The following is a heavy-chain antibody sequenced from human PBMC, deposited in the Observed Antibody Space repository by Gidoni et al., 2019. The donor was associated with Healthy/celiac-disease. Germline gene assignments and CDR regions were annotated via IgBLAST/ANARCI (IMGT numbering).Heavy chain of an antibody. CDR2: IKSKTDGGTT. D-gene: IGHD3-22*01. J-gene: IGHJ5*02. CDR1: GFTFSNAW. V-gene: IGHV3-15*01. Sequence: EVQLVESGGGLVKPGGSLRLSCAASGFTFSNAWMSWVRQAPGKVLEWVGRIKSKTDGGTTDYAAPVKGRFTISRDDSKSTRYLQMNSLKTEDTAVYYCTTDYYDSSVYYAYNWFDPWGQGTLVTVSS. CDR3: TTDYYDSSVYYAYNWFDP.